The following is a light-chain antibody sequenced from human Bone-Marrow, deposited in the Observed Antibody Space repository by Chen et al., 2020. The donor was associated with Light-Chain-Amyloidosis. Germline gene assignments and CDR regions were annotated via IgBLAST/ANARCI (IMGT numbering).Light chain of an antibody. J-gene: IGLJ1*01. CDR2: GNN. CDR1: SSNIGANYE. V-gene: IGLV1-40*01. CDR3: TSYSSSSYSGTTTLV. Sequence: QSVLTQPPSVSGAPGQRVTISCTGSSSNIGANYEVHWYQQLPGTAPKLLIYGNNNRPSGVPARFSGSKSGSSASLAITGLQAEDEADYYCTSYSSSSYSGTTTLVFGTGTKVTVL.